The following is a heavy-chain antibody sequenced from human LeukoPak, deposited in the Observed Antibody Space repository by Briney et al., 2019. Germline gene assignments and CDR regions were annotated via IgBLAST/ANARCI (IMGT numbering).Heavy chain of an antibody. J-gene: IGHJ4*02. CDR1: GGSISSSSYS. V-gene: IGHV4-39*01. CDR3: ARQPELSVRRFDY. CDR2: IYYNGNT. Sequence: SETLSLTYTVSGGSISSSSYSWGWIRQPPGKGLEWIGSIYYNGNTYYNASLKSRVTISVDTSKNQSSLKLSSVTAADTAVYYCARQPELSVRRFDYWGQGTLVTVSS. D-gene: IGHD3-10*01.